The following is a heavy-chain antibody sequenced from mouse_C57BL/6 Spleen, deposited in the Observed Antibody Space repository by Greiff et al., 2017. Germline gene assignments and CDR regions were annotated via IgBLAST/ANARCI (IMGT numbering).Heavy chain of an antibody. V-gene: IGHV1-4*01. CDR3: ARSLYDYDWID. J-gene: IGHJ2*01. CDR2: INPSSGYT. CDR1: GYTFTSYT. Sequence: VQLQESGAELARPGASVKMSCKASGYTFTSYTMHWVKQRPGQGLEWIGYINPSSGYTKYNQKFKDKATLTADKSSSTAYMQRSSLTSEDSAVYYCARSLYDYDWIDWGQGTTLTVSS. D-gene: IGHD2-4*01.